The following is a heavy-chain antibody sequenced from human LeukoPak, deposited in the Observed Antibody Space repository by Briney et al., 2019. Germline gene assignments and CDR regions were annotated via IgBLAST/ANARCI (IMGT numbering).Heavy chain of an antibody. Sequence: SETLSLTCTVSGGSMSRYYWSWIRQAPGKGLEWIGYVYSSGITNYNPSLRSRVTISVDTYRNQFSLKLTSVTAAGTAVYYCARQGDNTRWYVWFDPWGQGTLVTVSS. CDR2: VYSSGIT. CDR1: GGSMSRYY. CDR3: ARQGDNTRWYVWFDP. D-gene: IGHD6-13*01. J-gene: IGHJ5*02. V-gene: IGHV4-59*08.